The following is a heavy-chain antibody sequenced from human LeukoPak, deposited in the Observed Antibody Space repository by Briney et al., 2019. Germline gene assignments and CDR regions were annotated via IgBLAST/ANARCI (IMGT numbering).Heavy chain of an antibody. CDR3: ARDQFSWYSGGWYYFAH. D-gene: IGHD6-19*01. Sequence: GGSLRLSCAASGFTFSTYAMHWVRQAPGKGLEWVSSITANGGTTYYTDSVKGRFSISRDNSRDTLFLQMNTLRAEDTAVYFCARDQFSWYSGGWYYFAHWGRGTLVTVSS. CDR2: ITANGGTT. CDR1: GFTFSTYA. J-gene: IGHJ4*02. V-gene: IGHV3-23*01.